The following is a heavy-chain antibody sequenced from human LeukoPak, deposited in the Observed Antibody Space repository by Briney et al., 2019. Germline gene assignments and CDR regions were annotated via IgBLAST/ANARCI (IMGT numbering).Heavy chain of an antibody. CDR2: INHSGST. CDR1: GGSFSGYY. CDR3: ARVAYYYYYYMDV. Sequence: SETLSLTCAVYGGSFSGYYWSWIRQPPGKGLEWIGEINHSGSTNYNPSLKSRVTISVDTSKNQFSLKLSAVTAADTAVYYCARVAYYYYYYMDVWGKGTTVTVSS. J-gene: IGHJ6*03. V-gene: IGHV4-34*01.